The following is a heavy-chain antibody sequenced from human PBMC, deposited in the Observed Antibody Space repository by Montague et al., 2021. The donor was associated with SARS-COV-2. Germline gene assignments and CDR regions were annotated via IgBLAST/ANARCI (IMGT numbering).Heavy chain of an antibody. J-gene: IGHJ4*02. Sequence: SETLSLTCTVSGGSISSSSYYWAWIRQPPGKGLELIGSIYYRGSTYYNPSLKSRVFISVDTSKNQLSLTLTSVTAADTAVYYCATQEDPSGWIPGPFDFWGQGTLLSVSS. V-gene: IGHV4-39*01. CDR2: IYYRGST. D-gene: IGHD6-19*01. CDR1: GGSISSSSYY. CDR3: ATQEDPSGWIPGPFDF.